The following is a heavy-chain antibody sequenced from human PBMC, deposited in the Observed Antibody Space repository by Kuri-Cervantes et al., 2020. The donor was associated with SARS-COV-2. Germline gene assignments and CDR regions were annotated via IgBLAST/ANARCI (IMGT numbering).Heavy chain of an antibody. CDR2: IYHSGST. J-gene: IGHJ6*03. CDR3: ARNVKYRQPYYYMDV. Sequence: SETLSLTCTVSGGPISSSSYYWGWIRQPPGKGLEWIGSIYHSGSTYYNPSLKSRVTISVDTSKNQFSLKLSSVTAADTAVYYCARNVKYRQPYYYMDVWGKGTTVTVSS. CDR1: GGPISSSSYY. D-gene: IGHD6-6*01. V-gene: IGHV4-39*07.